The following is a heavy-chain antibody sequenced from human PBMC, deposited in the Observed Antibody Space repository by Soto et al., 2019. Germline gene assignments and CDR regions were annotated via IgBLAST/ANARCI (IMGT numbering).Heavy chain of an antibody. CDR3: AKDKLGTTWFDP. D-gene: IGHD1-7*01. J-gene: IGHJ5*02. CDR1: GFTFSSYG. Sequence: GGSLRLSCAASGFTFSSYGMHWVRQAPGKGLEWVSAISGSGGSTYYADSVKGRFTISRDNSKNTLYLQMNSLRAEDTAVYYCAKDKLGTTWFDPWGQGTLVTVSS. V-gene: IGHV3-23*01. CDR2: ISGSGGST.